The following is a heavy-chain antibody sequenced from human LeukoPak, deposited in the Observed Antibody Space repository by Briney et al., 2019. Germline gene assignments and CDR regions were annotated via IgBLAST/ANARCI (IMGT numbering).Heavy chain of an antibody. V-gene: IGHV3-53*05. J-gene: IGHJ6*02. D-gene: IGHD1-26*01. CDR3: ARLVRSGSYPYYYYGMDV. CDR2: IYSGGTT. CDR1: GFTVSSNY. Sequence: GGSLRLSCAVSGFTVSSNYMSWVRQAPGKGLEWVSVIYSGGTTYYADSVKGRFTISRDNSKNTLYLQMNSLRAEDTAVYYCARLVRSGSYPYYYYGMDVWGQGTTVTVSS.